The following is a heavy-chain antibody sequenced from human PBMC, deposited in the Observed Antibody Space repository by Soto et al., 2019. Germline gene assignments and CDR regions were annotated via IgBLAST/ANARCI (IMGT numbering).Heavy chain of an antibody. J-gene: IGHJ5*02. D-gene: IGHD6-13*01. CDR2: ISGSGGST. Sequence: PGGSLRLSCAASGFTFSSYAMSWVRQAPGKGLEWVSAISGSGGSTYYADSVKGRFTISRDNSKNTLYLQMNSLRAEDTAVYYCAKDAVDIAAAGTGLYNWFDPWGQGTLVTVSS. V-gene: IGHV3-23*01. CDR1: GFTFSSYA. CDR3: AKDAVDIAAAGTGLYNWFDP.